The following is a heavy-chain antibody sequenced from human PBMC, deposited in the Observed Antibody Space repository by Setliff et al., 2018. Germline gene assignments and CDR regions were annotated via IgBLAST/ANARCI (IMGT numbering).Heavy chain of an antibody. J-gene: IGHJ4*02. D-gene: IGHD1-1*01. CDR2: IFGSGST. CDR1: GGSLGTYNY. V-gene: IGHV4-4*07. Sequence: SETLSLTCTVSGGSLGTYNYWSWIRQPAGKGLEWIGRIFGSGSTNYNPSLKSRVTMSIDTSRNQFFLKVRSVTAADTAVYYCARDRGSNNSPEDFDYWGLGTLVTVSS. CDR3: ARDRGSNNSPEDFDY.